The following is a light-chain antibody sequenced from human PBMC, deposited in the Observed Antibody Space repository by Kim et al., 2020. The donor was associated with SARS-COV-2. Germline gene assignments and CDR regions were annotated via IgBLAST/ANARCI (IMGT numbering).Light chain of an antibody. CDR1: QSSSSY. J-gene: IGKJ2*01. CDR2: AAS. V-gene: IGKV1-39*01. CDR3: QQNYSTPYT. Sequence: DIQMTQSPSSLSASVGDRVTITCRASQSSSSYLNWYQQKPGKAPKLLIYAASSLQSGVPSRFSGSGSGTDFTLTISSLQAEEAATYYCQQNYSTPYTFGRGTKLEI.